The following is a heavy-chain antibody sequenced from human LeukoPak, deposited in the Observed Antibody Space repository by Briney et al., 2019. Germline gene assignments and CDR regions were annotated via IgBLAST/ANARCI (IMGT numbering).Heavy chain of an antibody. CDR1: EFTFSSYE. CDR2: ISSSGSTI. Sequence: PGGSLRLSCAASEFTFSSYEMNWVRQAPGKGLEWVSYISSSGSTIYYAASVKGRFTISRDNAKNSLYLQMNSLRAEDTAVYYCARVQRRVVDFDYWGQGTLVTVSS. CDR3: ARVQRRVVDFDY. V-gene: IGHV3-48*03. J-gene: IGHJ4*02. D-gene: IGHD3-3*01.